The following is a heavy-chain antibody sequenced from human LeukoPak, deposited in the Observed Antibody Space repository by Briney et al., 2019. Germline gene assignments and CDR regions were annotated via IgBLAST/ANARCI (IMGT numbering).Heavy chain of an antibody. D-gene: IGHD2-15*01. CDR3: ARPHRGPFAFDT. Sequence: SETLSLTCTVSGGSINGYYWSWIRQPPGKGLEWIGYIYNSGSTKYNPSLRSRVTISEDTSKNQFSLKLTSVTAADTAMYYCARPHRGPFAFDTWGQGTMVTVSS. V-gene: IGHV4-59*01. CDR2: IYNSGST. J-gene: IGHJ3*02. CDR1: GGSINGYY.